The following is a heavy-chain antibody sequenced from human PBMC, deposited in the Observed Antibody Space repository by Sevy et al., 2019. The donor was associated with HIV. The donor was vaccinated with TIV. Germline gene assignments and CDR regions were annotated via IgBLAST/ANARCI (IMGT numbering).Heavy chain of an antibody. CDR2: ISSSSSYI. J-gene: IGHJ6*02. D-gene: IGHD6-19*01. CDR1: GFTFSSYS. Sequence: GGSLRLSCAASGFTFSSYSMNWVRQAPGKGLEWVSSISSSSSYIYYADSVKGLFTISRDNAKNSLYLQMNSLRAEDTAVYYCARAYSSFSSGWYKDYYGMDVWGQGTTVTVSS. V-gene: IGHV3-21*01. CDR3: ARAYSSFSSGWYKDYYGMDV.